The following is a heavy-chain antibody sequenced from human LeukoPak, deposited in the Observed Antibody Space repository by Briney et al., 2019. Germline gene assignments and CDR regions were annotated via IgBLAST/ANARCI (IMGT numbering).Heavy chain of an antibody. CDR3: ARAAPGFTYYYDSSGYYLDAFDI. D-gene: IGHD3-22*01. CDR1: GGSISSYY. Sequence: PSETLSLTCTVSGGSISSYYWSWIRQPPGKGLEWIGYIYYSGSTNYNPSLKSRVTISVDTSKNQFSLKLSSVTAAATAVYYCARAAPGFTYYYDSSGYYLDAFDIWGQGTMVTVSS. CDR2: IYYSGST. V-gene: IGHV4-59*01. J-gene: IGHJ3*02.